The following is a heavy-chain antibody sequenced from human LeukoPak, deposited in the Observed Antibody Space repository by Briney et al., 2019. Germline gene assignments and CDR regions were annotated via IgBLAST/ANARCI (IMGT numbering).Heavy chain of an antibody. J-gene: IGHJ4*02. CDR1: GFTFSSYS. V-gene: IGHV3-21*01. CDR3: ASLIFGGDDY. D-gene: IGHD3-10*01. CDR2: ISSSSSYI. Sequence: GESLRLSCAASGFTFSSYSMNWVRQAPGKGLEWVSSISSSSSYIYYADSVKGRFTISRDNAKNSLYLQMNSLRAEDTAVYYCASLIFGGDDYWGQGTLVTVST.